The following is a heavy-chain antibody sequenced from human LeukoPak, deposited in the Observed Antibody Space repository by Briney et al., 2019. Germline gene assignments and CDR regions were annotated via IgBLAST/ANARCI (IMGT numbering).Heavy chain of an antibody. D-gene: IGHD3-22*01. V-gene: IGHV3-30-3*01. Sequence: GGSLRLSCAASGFTFSSYAMHWVRQAPGKGLEWVAVISYDGSNKYYADSVKGRFTISRDNSKNTLYLQMNSLRAEDTAVYYCARGARYYYDSSGYYAGAFDIWGQGTMVTVSS. CDR1: GFTFSSYA. CDR3: ARGARYYYDSSGYYAGAFDI. CDR2: ISYDGSNK. J-gene: IGHJ3*02.